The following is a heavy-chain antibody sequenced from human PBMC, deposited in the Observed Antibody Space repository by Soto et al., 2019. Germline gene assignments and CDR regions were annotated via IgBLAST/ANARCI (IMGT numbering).Heavy chain of an antibody. CDR1: GFTFTRYS. J-gene: IGHJ4*02. CDR3: ARESEDLTSNFDY. V-gene: IGHV3-21*06. CDR2: ISSTTNYI. Sequence: PXGSLRLSGAASGFTFTRYSMNWVRQAPGKGLEWVSSISSTTNYIYYGDSMKGRFTISRDNAKNSLYLEMNSLRAEDTAVYYCARESEDLTSNFDYWGQGTLVTVSS.